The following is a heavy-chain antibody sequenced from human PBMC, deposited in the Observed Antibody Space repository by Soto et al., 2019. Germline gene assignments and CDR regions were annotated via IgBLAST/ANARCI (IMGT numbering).Heavy chain of an antibody. CDR3: ARDRGYSRQETWFDP. D-gene: IGHD5-18*01. CDR2: INPSGGST. V-gene: IGHV1-46*01. CDR1: GYTFTSYY. J-gene: IGHJ5*02. Sequence: QVQLVQSGAEVKKPGASVKVSCKASGYTFTSYYMHWVRQAPGQGLEWMGIINPSGGSTSYAQKFQGRVTMTRDTSTSTVYVELSSMRSEDTAVYYCARDRGYSRQETWFDPWGQGTLVTVSS.